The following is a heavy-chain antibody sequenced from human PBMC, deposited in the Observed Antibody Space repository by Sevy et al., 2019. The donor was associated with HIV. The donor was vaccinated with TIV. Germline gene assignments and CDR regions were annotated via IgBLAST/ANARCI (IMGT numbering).Heavy chain of an antibody. V-gene: IGHV3-23*01. Sequence: GGSLRLSCAASGFTFSSYAMSWVRQAPGKGLQWVSAISGSGGSTYYADSVKGRFTISRDNSKKTLYLQMNSLRAEDTAVYYCAKEIGSRGGAGHAFDIWGQGTMVTVSS. CDR3: AKEIGSRGGAGHAFDI. J-gene: IGHJ3*02. CDR2: ISGSGGST. CDR1: GFTFSSYA. D-gene: IGHD2-15*01.